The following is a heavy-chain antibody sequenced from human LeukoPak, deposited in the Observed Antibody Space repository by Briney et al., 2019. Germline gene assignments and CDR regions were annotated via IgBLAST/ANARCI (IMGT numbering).Heavy chain of an antibody. CDR2: SRNKANSYTP. J-gene: IGHJ3*02. V-gene: IGHV3-72*01. D-gene: IGHD2-8*01. Sequence: RTGVSLRLSCAASGFIFSDYYIDWVRQAPGKGLEWVGRSRNKANSYTPEYAASVKGRFTVSRDDSKDSVFLQMNSLKTEDTAVYYCARSPSNGRAVFDIWGQGTMVTVSS. CDR3: ARSPSNGRAVFDI. CDR1: GFIFSDYY.